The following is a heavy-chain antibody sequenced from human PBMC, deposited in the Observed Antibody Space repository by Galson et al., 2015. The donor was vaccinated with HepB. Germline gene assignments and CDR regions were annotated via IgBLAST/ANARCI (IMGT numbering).Heavy chain of an antibody. J-gene: IGHJ3*02. D-gene: IGHD2-21*02. CDR3: AKGVTARPSGDAFDI. CDR1: GGTFSSYA. Sequence: SVKVSCKASGGTFSSYAISWVRQAPGQGLEWMGRIIPILGIANYAQKFQGRVTITADKSTSTAYMELSSLRSEDAAVYYCAKGVTARPSGDAFDIWGQGTMVTVSS. CDR2: IIPILGIA. V-gene: IGHV1-69*04.